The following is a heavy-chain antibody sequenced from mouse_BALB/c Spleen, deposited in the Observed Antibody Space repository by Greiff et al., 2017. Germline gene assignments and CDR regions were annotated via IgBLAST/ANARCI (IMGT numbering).Heavy chain of an antibody. CDR1: GFTLTSYG. J-gene: IGHJ4*01. Sequence: VKLQESGPGLVAPSQSLSITCTVSGFTLTSYGVHWVRQPPGKGLEWLGVIWAGGSTNYNSALMSRLSISKDNSKSQVFLKMNSLQTDDTAMYYCARGGNLYYGNYRDAMDYWGQGTSVTVSS. D-gene: IGHD2-1*01. CDR3: ARGGNLYYGNYRDAMDY. CDR2: IWAGGST. V-gene: IGHV2-9*02.